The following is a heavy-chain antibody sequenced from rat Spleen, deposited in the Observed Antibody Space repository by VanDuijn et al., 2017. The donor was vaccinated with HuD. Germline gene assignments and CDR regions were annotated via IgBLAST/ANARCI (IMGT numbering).Heavy chain of an antibody. V-gene: IGHV2-30*01. J-gene: IGHJ2*01. CDR3: ARASSYIFDY. CDR2: IWTGGST. Sequence: QVQLKESGPGLVQSSQTLSLTCTVSGFSLISYNVHWVRQPTGKGLEWMGVIWTGGSTDYNSALKSRLSISRDTSKSQVFLKMNSLQTEDIATYYCARASSYIFDYWGQGVMVTVSS. CDR1: GFSLISYN. D-gene: IGHD1-2*01.